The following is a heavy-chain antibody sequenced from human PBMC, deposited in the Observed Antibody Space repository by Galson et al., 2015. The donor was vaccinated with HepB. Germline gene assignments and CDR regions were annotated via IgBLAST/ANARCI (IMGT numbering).Heavy chain of an antibody. J-gene: IGHJ3*02. CDR1: GGSISSSSYY. CDR2: IYYSGST. D-gene: IGHD5-24*01. V-gene: IGHV4-39*07. CDR3: AREMATIWGVLDAFDI. Sequence: ETLSLTCTVSGGSISSSSYYWGWIRQPPGKGLEWIGSIYYSGSTYYNPSLKSRVTISVDTSKNQFSLKLSSVTAADTAVYYCAREMATIWGVLDAFDIWGQGTMVTVSS.